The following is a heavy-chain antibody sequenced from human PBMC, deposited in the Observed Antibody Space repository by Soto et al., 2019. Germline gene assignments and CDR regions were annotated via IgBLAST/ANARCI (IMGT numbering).Heavy chain of an antibody. CDR1: GYTFTRYG. D-gene: IGHD6-25*01. V-gene: IGHV1-18*01. CDR3: ARGRSSGWDYVDDPFDI. J-gene: IGHJ3*02. Sequence: VQLVQSGAEVRKPGASVKVSCKASGYTFTRYGLTWVRQAPGQGLEWLGWISVHNGKTRNAQKLQGRVSMTTDTSANTVFLELRSLRADDTALYFWARGRSSGWDYVDDPFDIWGQGTLITVSS. CDR2: ISVHNGKT.